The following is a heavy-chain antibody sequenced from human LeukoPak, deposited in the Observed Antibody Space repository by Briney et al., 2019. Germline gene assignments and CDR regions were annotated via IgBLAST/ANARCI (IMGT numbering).Heavy chain of an antibody. CDR1: GFTFSRHG. J-gene: IGHJ4*02. D-gene: IGHD7-27*01. V-gene: IGHV3-30*18. CDR2: ISNNGSRK. Sequence: SLRLSCAPSGFTFSRHGMHWVRQAPGKGLEWVAIISNNGSRKYYAHSVEGRFTVSRDNSKNTLFLQMNSLRAEDTAVYYCAKDGGLWVSAHWGDSWGRGTLVTVSS. CDR3: AKDGGLWVSAHWGDS.